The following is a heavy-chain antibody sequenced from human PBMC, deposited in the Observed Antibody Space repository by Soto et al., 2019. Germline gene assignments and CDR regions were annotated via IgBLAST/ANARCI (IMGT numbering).Heavy chain of an antibody. V-gene: IGHV3-53*01. CDR2: IYGGGTT. D-gene: IGHD6-19*01. Sequence: GGSLRLSCAASGFTVSSKYMTWVRQAPGKGLEWVSVIYGGGTTYYADSVKGRFTISRDTSKNTLYLQMNSLRAEDTAVYYCVQATGWPGFDFWGQGTLVTVSS. CDR3: VQATGWPGFDF. J-gene: IGHJ4*02. CDR1: GFTVSSKY.